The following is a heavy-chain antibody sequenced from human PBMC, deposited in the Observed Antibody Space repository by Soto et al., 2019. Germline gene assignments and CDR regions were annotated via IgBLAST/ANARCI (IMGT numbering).Heavy chain of an antibody. CDR3: AKGGSGSARHSFDI. CDR1: GFIFSSYG. J-gene: IGHJ3*02. Sequence: QVQLLESGGGVVQSGRSLRLSCAASGFIFSSYGMNWVRQAPGKGLEWVAVISYDGSNTYYAESVEGRFTISRDNSKNTLDLQINSLRPEDTAVYYGAKGGSGSARHSFDIWGQGTVVTVSS. V-gene: IGHV3-30*18. D-gene: IGHD1-26*01. CDR2: ISYDGSNT.